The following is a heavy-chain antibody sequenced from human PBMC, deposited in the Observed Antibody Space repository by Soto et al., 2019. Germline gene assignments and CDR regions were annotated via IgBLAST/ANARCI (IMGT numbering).Heavy chain of an antibody. CDR2: IIPIFGTA. Sequence: SVKVSCKASGGTFSSYAISWVRQAPGQGLEWMGGIIPIFGTANYAQKFQGRVTITADKSTSTAYMELSSLRSEDTAVYYCAREYSDYPPYGMDVWGQGTTVTVSS. J-gene: IGHJ6*02. D-gene: IGHD5-12*01. CDR3: AREYSDYPPYGMDV. V-gene: IGHV1-69*06. CDR1: GGTFSSYA.